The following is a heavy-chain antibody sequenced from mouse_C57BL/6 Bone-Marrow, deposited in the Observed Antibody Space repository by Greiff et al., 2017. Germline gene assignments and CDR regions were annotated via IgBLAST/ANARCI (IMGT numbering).Heavy chain of an antibody. CDR2: IYPDCGTT. Sequence: VQLQQSGPELVKPGASVKISCKASGYSFTDYNMTWVKQSPGQGLEWIGVIYPDCGTTSYNQKFKGKATLTVDPSSSTAYMQLISLTSEDSAVYYCARTRHDAGLDYWGQGTLVTVSA. J-gene: IGHJ3*01. CDR3: ARTRHDAGLDY. V-gene: IGHV1-39*01. CDR1: GYSFTDYN.